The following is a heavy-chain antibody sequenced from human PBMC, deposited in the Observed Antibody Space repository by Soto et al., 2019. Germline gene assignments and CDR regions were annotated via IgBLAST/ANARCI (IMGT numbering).Heavy chain of an antibody. V-gene: IGHV1-69*01. CDR1: GGTFSSYA. J-gene: IGHJ6*02. Sequence: QVQLVQSGAEVKKPGSSVKVSCKASGGTFSSYAISWVRQAPGQGLEWMGGITRIFGTANYAQKFEGRVTINADESTSRAYMELSRLRSEDTVVYYCARGAMVSNYYYYYGMDVWGQGTTVTVSS. D-gene: IGHD5-18*01. CDR3: ARGAMVSNYYYYYGMDV. CDR2: ITRIFGTA.